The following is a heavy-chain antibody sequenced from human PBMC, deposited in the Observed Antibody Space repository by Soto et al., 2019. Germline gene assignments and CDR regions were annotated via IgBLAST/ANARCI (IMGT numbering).Heavy chain of an antibody. CDR2: ISGSGGST. CDR1: GFTFSSYA. CDR3: AKQGDFGVVFPNYYVDY. Sequence: EVQLLESGGGLVQPGGSLRLSCAASGFTFSSYAMSWVRQAPGKGLEWVSAISGSGGSTYYADSVKGRFTISRDNSKNTLYLQMNSLRAEDTAVYYCAKQGDFGVVFPNYYVDYWGQGTLVTVSS. V-gene: IGHV3-23*01. D-gene: IGHD3-3*01. J-gene: IGHJ4*02.